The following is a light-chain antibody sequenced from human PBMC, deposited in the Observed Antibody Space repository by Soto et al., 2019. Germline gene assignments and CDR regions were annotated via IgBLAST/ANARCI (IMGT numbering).Light chain of an antibody. CDR3: QAYDYTLTASV. CDR1: SSDVGGYNY. V-gene: IGLV2-14*01. Sequence: QSVLTQPASVSGSPGQSITISCTGTSSDVGGYNYVSWYQQHPDKVPKLIIYEVSNRPSGVSYRFSGSKSGNTASLTISGLQAEDEADYYCQAYDYTLTASVFGGGTKLTVL. CDR2: EVS. J-gene: IGLJ3*02.